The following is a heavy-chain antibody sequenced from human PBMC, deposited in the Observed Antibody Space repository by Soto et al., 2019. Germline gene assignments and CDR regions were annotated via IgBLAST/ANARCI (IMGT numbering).Heavy chain of an antibody. V-gene: IGHV4-39*01. CDR3: ARHDRHIVVPHGGGWFDP. J-gene: IGHJ5*02. D-gene: IGHD2-21*01. Sequence: QLQLQESGPGLVKPSETLSLTCTVSGGSISSSSYYWGWIRQPPGKGLEWIGSIYYSGSTYYNPSLKSRVTISVDTSKNQFSLKLSSVTAADTAVYYCARHDRHIVVPHGGGWFDPWGQGTLVTVSS. CDR2: IYYSGST. CDR1: GGSISSSSYY.